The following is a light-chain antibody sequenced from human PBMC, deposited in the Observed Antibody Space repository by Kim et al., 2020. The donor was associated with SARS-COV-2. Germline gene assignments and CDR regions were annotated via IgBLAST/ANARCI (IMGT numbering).Light chain of an antibody. CDR1: KLGDKY. CDR2: QDS. V-gene: IGLV3-1*01. CDR3: QVWDSSVV. Sequence: VSVSPGQTASITCSGDKLGDKYVCWYQQKPGQYPVLVIYQDSKRPSGIPERFSGSNSGNTATLTISGTQAMDEADYYCQVWDSSVVFGGGTQLTVL. J-gene: IGLJ2*01.